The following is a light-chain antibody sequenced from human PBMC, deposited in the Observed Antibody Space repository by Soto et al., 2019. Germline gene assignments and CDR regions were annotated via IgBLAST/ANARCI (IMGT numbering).Light chain of an antibody. J-gene: IGLJ1*01. V-gene: IGLV2-14*01. CDR3: SSYTSSSTL. CDR2: EVS. CDR1: SSDVGSYNY. Sequence: VLTQPASVSGSPGQSITISCTGTSSDVGSYNYVSWYQQHPGKAPKLMIYEVSDRPSGISSRFSGSKSGNTASLTISGLQTEDEADYYCSSYTSSSTLFGTGTKV.